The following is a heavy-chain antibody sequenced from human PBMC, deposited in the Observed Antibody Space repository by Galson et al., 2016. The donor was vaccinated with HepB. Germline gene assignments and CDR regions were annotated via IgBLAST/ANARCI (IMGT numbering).Heavy chain of an antibody. CDR2: IFQSGRA. CDR3: ATSSFTMILGDYAFDI. D-gene: IGHD3-22*01. Sequence: SETLSLTCAVFGGSITSSNWWGWVRQPPGKGLEWIGEIFQSGRANSNPSPKIRVTISVDQSKNEFSLRLSSVTAADTAVYYCATSSFTMILGDYAFDIWGQGKLVIVSS. J-gene: IGHJ3*02. CDR1: GGSITSSNW. V-gene: IGHV4-4*02.